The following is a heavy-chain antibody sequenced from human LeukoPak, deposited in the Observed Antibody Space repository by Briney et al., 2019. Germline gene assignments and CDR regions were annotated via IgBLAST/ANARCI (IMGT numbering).Heavy chain of an antibody. CDR2: ITPILGTT. J-gene: IGHJ5*02. V-gene: IGHV1-69*04. CDR3: ARVTLRGNKYNSFDP. D-gene: IGHD1/OR15-1a*01. Sequence: SVKVSCKASGGTFSSHVISWVRQAPGQGVEWMGRITPILGTTNYAQKFQGRVTITADKSTSTAYMELSSLRSEDTAVYYCARVTLRGNKYNSFDPWGQGTLVTVSS. CDR1: GGTFSSHV.